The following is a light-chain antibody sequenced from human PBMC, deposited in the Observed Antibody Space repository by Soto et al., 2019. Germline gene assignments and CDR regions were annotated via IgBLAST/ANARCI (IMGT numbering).Light chain of an antibody. V-gene: IGKV3-15*01. CDR1: QSVSSN. CDR2: GAS. J-gene: IGKJ1*01. CDR3: QHYNNWPPWT. Sequence: ELVITQPPATLFVSQGEKATLSCRPSQSVSSNLAWYQQKPGQPPRLLIYGASTRATGIPARFSGSGSGTEFTLTISSLQSEDFAIYYCQHYNNWPPWTFGQGTKVEIK.